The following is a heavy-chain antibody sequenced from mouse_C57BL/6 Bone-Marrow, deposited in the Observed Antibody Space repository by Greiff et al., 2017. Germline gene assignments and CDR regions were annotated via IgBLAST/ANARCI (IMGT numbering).Heavy chain of an antibody. J-gene: IGHJ3*01. D-gene: IGHD1-2*01. CDR1: GFTFSSYA. CDR2: ISDGGSYT. CDR3: ARDGLRRAPFAY. Sequence: EVQRVESGGGLVKPGGSLKLSCAASGFTFSSYAMSWVRQTPEKRLEWVATISDGGSYTYYPDNVKGRFTISRDNAKNNLYLQMSHLKSEDTAMYYCARDGLRRAPFAYWGQGTLVTVSA. V-gene: IGHV5-4*01.